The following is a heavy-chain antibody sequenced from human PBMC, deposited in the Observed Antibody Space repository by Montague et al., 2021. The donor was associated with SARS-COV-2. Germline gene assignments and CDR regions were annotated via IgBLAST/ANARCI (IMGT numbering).Heavy chain of an antibody. CDR2: ISGAGTTI. CDR3: ARDLVVTDGISDY. CDR1: GFTFSYFE. J-gene: IGHJ4*02. Sequence: SLRLSCAASGFTFSYFEMNWVRQAPGKGLEWISYISGAGTTIHYXDSVKGRFTISRDNAKNSLYLQMSSLRAEDTAVYYCARDLVVTDGISDYWGQGTLVTVSS. V-gene: IGHV3-48*03. D-gene: IGHD2-8*02.